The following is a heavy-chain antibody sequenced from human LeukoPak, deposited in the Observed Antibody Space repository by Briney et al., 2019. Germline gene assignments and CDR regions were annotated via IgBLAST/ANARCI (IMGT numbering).Heavy chain of an antibody. CDR3: ATYCSSTSCPINWFDP. CDR1: GYTFTGYY. V-gene: IGHV1-2*02. CDR2: INPNSGGT. J-gene: IGHJ5*02. D-gene: IGHD2-2*01. Sequence: ASVKVSCKASGYTFTGYYMHWVRQAPGQGLEWMGWINPNSGGTNYAQKFQGRVTMTRDTSISTAYMELSRLRSDDTAVYYCATYCSSTSCPINWFDPWGQGTLVTVSS.